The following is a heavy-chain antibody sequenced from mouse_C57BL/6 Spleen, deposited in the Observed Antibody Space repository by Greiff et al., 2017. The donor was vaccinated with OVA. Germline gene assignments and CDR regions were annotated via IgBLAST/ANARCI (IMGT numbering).Heavy chain of an antibody. CDR3: ARVGSSYWYFDV. CDR1: GFTFTDYY. V-gene: IGHV7-3*01. D-gene: IGHD1-1*01. Sequence: EVKLVESGGGLVQPGGSLSLSCAASGFTFTDYYMSWVRQPPGKALEWLGFIRNKANGYTTEYSASVKGRFTISRDNSQSILYLQMNALRAEDSATYYCARVGSSYWYFDVWGTGTTVTVSS. J-gene: IGHJ1*03. CDR2: IRNKANGYTT.